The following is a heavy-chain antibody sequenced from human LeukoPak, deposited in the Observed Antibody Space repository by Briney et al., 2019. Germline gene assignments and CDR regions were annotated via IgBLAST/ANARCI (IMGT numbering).Heavy chain of an antibody. Sequence: GGSLRLSCAASGFTFSPYSMNWVRQAPGKGLEWVSSISSSTSDIYYADSVKGRFTISRDNAKNSLYLQMNSLRAEDTAVYYCARVTVTTFSPTDYMDVWGKGTTVTISS. J-gene: IGHJ6*03. CDR3: ARVTVTTFSPTDYMDV. V-gene: IGHV3-21*01. D-gene: IGHD4-17*01. CDR1: GFTFSPYS. CDR2: ISSSTSDI.